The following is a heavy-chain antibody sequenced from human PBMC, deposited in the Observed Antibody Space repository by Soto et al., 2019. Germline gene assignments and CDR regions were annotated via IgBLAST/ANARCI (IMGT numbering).Heavy chain of an antibody. J-gene: IGHJ6*02. Sequence: PSETLSLTCAVYGGSFSGYYWSWIRQPPGKGLEWIGEINHSGSTNYNPSLKSRATISVDTSKNQFSLKLSSVTAADTAVYYCARSFATYYDFWSGRYYYYYGMDVWGRGTTVTVSS. D-gene: IGHD3-3*01. V-gene: IGHV4-34*01. CDR3: ARSFATYYDFWSGRYYYYYGMDV. CDR1: GGSFSGYY. CDR2: INHSGST.